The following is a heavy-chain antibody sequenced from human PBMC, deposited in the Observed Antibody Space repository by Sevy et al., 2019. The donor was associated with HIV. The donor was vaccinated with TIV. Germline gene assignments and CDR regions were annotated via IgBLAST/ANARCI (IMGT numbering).Heavy chain of an antibody. J-gene: IGHJ6*02. CDR1: GFTFGDYG. Sequence: GGSLRLSCIGSGFTFGDYGVSWFRQAPGKGLEWVAYVRNDGSNKYYADSVRDRFTISRDSPKNTLYLQMNSLRDEDTAIYYCARGRKTTEEWLEELDYYYGLDVWGQGTTVTVSS. V-gene: IGHV3-30*02. CDR3: ARGRKTTEEWLEELDYYYGLDV. D-gene: IGHD2-8*01. CDR2: VRNDGSNK.